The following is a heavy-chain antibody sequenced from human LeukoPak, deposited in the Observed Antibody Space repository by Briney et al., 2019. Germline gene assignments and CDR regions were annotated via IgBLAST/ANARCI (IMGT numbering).Heavy chain of an antibody. CDR3: ARTGSTVTMLYPFDH. V-gene: IGHV4-59*01. D-gene: IGHD4-17*01. CDR2: IYYSGSA. Sequence: SETLSLTCTVSGGSMSTYYWSWIRQSPGKGLEWIGYIYYSGSANYNPSLKSRVSISVDTSKNQFSLKLSSVTAADTAVYYCARTGSTVTMLYPFDHWGQGTLVTVSS. J-gene: IGHJ4*02. CDR1: GGSMSTYY.